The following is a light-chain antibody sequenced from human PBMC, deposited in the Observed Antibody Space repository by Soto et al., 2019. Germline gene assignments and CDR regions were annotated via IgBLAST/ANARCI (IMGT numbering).Light chain of an antibody. CDR3: SSYTTSSTRV. CDR1: SSDVGIYNY. V-gene: IGLV2-14*01. Sequence: QSALTQPASVSGSPGQSIAISCTGSSSDVGIYNYVSWYQQHPGKVPKFIIYEVTNRPSGVSNRFSGSKSGTTASLTISGLQAEDEADYYCSSYTTSSTRVFGTGTKLTVL. CDR2: EVT. J-gene: IGLJ1*01.